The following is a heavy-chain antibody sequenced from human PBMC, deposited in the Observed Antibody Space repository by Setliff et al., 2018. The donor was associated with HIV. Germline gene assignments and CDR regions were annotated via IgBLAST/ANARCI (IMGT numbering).Heavy chain of an antibody. Sequence: SETLSLTCAIYGGSFSGNYWSWIRQPPGKGLEWIGEINYSGTTNHNPFLKSRVTISVDTSKNQFSLKLNSVTAADSAIYYCARGWELLPYWALNVWGKGTTVTVSS. CDR2: INYSGTT. J-gene: IGHJ6*04. CDR3: ARGWELLPYWALNV. V-gene: IGHV4-34*01. D-gene: IGHD2-15*01. CDR1: GGSFSGNY.